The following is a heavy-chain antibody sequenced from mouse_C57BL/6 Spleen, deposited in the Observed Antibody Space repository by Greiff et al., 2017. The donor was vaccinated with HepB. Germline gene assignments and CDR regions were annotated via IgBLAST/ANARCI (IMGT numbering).Heavy chain of an antibody. J-gene: IGHJ2*01. Sequence: QVQLQQPGAELVKPGASVKLSCKASGYTFTSYWMHWMKQRPGQGLEWIGMIHPNSGSTNYNEKFKSKATLTVDKSSSTAYMQLSSLTSADSAVYYCARSLGNSGFDYWGQGTTLTVSS. D-gene: IGHD2-1*01. CDR1: GYTFTSYW. CDR3: ARSLGNSGFDY. V-gene: IGHV1-64*01. CDR2: IHPNSGST.